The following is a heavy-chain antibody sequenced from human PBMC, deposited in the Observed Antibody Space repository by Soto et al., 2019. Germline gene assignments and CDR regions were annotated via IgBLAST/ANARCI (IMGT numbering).Heavy chain of an antibody. J-gene: IGHJ4*02. CDR3: ARGAMANFDY. CDR1: GGTFGSQG. Sequence: SVKVSCKASGGTFGSQGIAGVRQAPGQGLEWMGGFIAMLGTPTYAKKVQGRATISADESLTSSYLELRSLRSEDTGVYFCARGAMANFDYWGQGTVVTVSS. D-gene: IGHD5-18*01. CDR2: FIAMLGTP. V-gene: IGHV1-69*13.